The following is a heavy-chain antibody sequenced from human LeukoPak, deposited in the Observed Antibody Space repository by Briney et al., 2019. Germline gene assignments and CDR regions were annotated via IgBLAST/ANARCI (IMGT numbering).Heavy chain of an antibody. CDR1: GFTFNNFA. CDR2: ISGSGGST. D-gene: IGHD3-16*01. Sequence: GGSLRLSCAASGFTFNNFAMSWVRQAPGKGLEWVSAISGSGGSTYYADSVKGRFTISRDNPKNTLYLQMNSLRAEDTAVYYCAREVRGDYFDFWGQGTLVTVSS. J-gene: IGHJ4*02. V-gene: IGHV3-23*01. CDR3: AREVRGDYFDF.